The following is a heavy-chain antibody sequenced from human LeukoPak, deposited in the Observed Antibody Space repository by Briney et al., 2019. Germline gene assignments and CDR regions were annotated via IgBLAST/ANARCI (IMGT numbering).Heavy chain of an antibody. CDR3: ARVDYSNPSY. CDR1: RGSISGYY. V-gene: IGHV4-59*01. CDR2: IYYSGST. J-gene: IGHJ4*02. D-gene: IGHD4-11*01. Sequence: MASETLSLTCTVSRGSISGYYWSWIRRPPGKGLEWIGYIYYSGSTNYNPSLKSRVTISIDTSKKQFSLKLSSVTAADTAVYYCARVDYSNPSYWGQGTLVTVSS.